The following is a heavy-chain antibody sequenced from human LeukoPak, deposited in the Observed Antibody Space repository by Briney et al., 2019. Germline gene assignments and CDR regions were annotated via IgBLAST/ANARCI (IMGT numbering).Heavy chain of an antibody. Sequence: SETLSLSCTVSGASISSGGHYWTWIRQYPGTGLEWIGYMYYSGSTYYNPSLKSRVSISVDTSKNQFTLTLRSVTAADTAVYYCARAVAGIYYYYGMDVWGQGTTVTVSS. V-gene: IGHV4-31*03. J-gene: IGHJ6*02. D-gene: IGHD6-19*01. CDR1: GASISSGGHY. CDR3: ARAVAGIYYYYGMDV. CDR2: MYYSGST.